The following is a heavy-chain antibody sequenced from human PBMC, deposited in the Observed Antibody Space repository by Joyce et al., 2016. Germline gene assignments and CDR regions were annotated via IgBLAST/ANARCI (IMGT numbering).Heavy chain of an antibody. Sequence: EVQLLESGGGLVKPGGSLSVSCAASGFIFSNYAMNWVRKGPGRGLEWVSGISGHSGTTYYADSVKDRFTISRDNSRNTLYLQMHSLRAEDTSVYYCTKDLVVMPAVKGGASDVWGQGTMVTVSS. CDR2: ISGHSGTT. CDR1: GFIFSNYA. CDR3: TKDLVVMPAVKGGASDV. V-gene: IGHV3-23*01. D-gene: IGHD2-15*01. J-gene: IGHJ3*01.